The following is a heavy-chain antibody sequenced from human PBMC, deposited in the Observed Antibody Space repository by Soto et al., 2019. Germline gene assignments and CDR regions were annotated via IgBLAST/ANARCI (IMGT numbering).Heavy chain of an antibody. CDR3: ARTYDSNGYANEFDS. J-gene: IGHJ4*02. CDR2: IYDNGIT. CDR1: GRSITSYY. D-gene: IGHD3-22*01. V-gene: IGHV4-59*12. Sequence: QVVQQESGPGLVKPSETLSLTCSVSGRSITSYYWSWVRQPPGKGLEWIGYIYDNGITSQNPSLKSRVTMSADTSQNQFSLKLTSVTGADTAVYNCARTYDSNGYANEFDSWGQGILVTVTS.